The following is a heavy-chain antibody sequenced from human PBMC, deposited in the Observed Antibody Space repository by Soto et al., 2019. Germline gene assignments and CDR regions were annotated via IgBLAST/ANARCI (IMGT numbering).Heavy chain of an antibody. CDR1: GYSFTSYW. D-gene: IGHD2-2*01. CDR3: ARGARGYRALDY. CDR2: IYPGDSDT. J-gene: IGHJ4*02. V-gene: IGHV5-51*01. Sequence: GESLKISCKVSGYSFTSYWIAWLRQMPGKGLEWMGIIYPGDSDTRYSPSFQGQVTISADKSISTAYLQWSSPKASDTAIYYCARGARGYRALDYWGQGTLVTVSS.